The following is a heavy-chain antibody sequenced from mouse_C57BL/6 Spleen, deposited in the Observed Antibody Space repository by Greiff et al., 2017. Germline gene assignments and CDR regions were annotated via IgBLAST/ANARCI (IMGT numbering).Heavy chain of an antibody. Sequence: EVKLVESGGGLVKPGGSLKLSCAASGFTFSDYGMHWVRQAPEKGLEWVAYISSGSSTIYYADTVKGRFTISIDNAKHTLFLQMTSLRSEDTAMYYCARDDYAYWGKGTLVTVSA. V-gene: IGHV5-17*01. D-gene: IGHD2-4*01. CDR1: GFTFSDYG. CDR2: ISSGSSTI. CDR3: ARDDYAY. J-gene: IGHJ3*01.